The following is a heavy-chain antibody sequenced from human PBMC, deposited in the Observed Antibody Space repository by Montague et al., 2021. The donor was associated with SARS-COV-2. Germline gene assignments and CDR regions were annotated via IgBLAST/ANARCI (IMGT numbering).Heavy chain of an antibody. CDR2: IRSKGNNYAT. J-gene: IGHJ2*01. CDR1: GFTFSDSA. V-gene: IGHV3-73*01. D-gene: IGHD6-25*01. CDR3: AKQTGAGAIVYWYFDL. Sequence: SLRLSCAASGFTFSDSAIHWVRQASGKGLEWVGRIRSKGNNYATVYAASVKGRFTISRDDSKNTAYLQMNSLETEDTAKYYCAKQTGAGAIVYWYFDLWGRGTVVSVSS.